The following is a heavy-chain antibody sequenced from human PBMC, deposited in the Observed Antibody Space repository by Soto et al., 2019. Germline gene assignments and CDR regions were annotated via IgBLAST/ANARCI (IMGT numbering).Heavy chain of an antibody. Sequence: SETLSLTCTVSGGSISSGDYYWSWIRQPPGKGLEWIGYIYYSGSTYYNPSLKSRVTISVDTSKNQFSLKLSSVTAADTAVYYRDSPMVRGVLYGMDVWGQGTTVTVSS. D-gene: IGHD3-10*01. J-gene: IGHJ6*02. CDR2: IYYSGST. CDR1: GGSISSGDYY. V-gene: IGHV4-30-4*01. CDR3: DSPMVRGVLYGMDV.